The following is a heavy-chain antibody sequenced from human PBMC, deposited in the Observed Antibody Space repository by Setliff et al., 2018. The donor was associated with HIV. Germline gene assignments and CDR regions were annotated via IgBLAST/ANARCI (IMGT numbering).Heavy chain of an antibody. CDR2: ILPFFDTA. J-gene: IGHJ4*02. CDR3: ARIPNHSSGFDY. V-gene: IGHV1-69*13. CDR1: GYTFTNYG. D-gene: IGHD3-22*01. Sequence: ASVKVSCKASGYTFTNYGISWVRQAPGQGLEWMGGILPFFDTANYAQKFQGRVTITADESTTTAYMELSSLRSEDTAVYYCARIPNHSSGFDYWGQGTPVTVSS.